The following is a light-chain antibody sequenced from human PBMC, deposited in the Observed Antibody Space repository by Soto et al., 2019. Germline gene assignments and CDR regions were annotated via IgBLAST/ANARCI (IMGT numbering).Light chain of an antibody. V-gene: IGKV3-15*01. CDR2: GAS. CDR3: QQYNNWPPDRT. J-gene: IGKJ1*01. Sequence: EIVMTQSPATLSVSPGERATLSCRASQRVGSNLAWYQQKPGQAPRLLIYGASTRATGIPARFSGSGSGTEFTRTISRLQFEDFAIYFCQQYNNWPPDRTFGQGTKVEIK. CDR1: QRVGSN.